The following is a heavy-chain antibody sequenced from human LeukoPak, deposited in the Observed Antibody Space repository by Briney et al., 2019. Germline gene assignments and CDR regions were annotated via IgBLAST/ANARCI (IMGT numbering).Heavy chain of an antibody. CDR2: IYTSGSA. D-gene: IGHD6-13*01. V-gene: IGHV4-61*02. J-gene: IGHJ6*02. CDR1: GGSISSGSYY. Sequence: SQTLSLTCTVSGGSISSGSYYWSWIRQPAGKGLEWIRRIYTSGSANYNPSLKSRVTISVDTSKNQFSLKLSSVTAADTAVYYCATRYSSSWDYYYYYGMDVWGQGTTVTVSS. CDR3: ATRYSSSWDYYYYYGMDV.